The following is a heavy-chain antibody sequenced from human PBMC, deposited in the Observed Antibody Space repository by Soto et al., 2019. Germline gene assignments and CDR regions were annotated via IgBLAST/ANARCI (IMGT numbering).Heavy chain of an antibody. V-gene: IGHV3-53*02. CDR2: IYSGGGT. CDR1: GFSVSSSY. D-gene: IGHD2-15*01. J-gene: IGHJ4*02. Sequence: EVQVVETGGGLIQPGGSLRLSCAASGFSVSSSYMTWVRQAPGKGLEWVSVIYSGGGTYYADSVRGRFTISRDSSKNTLYLEMNSLRAEDTAVHYCTRGPGGYYDYWGQGTLVTVSS. CDR3: TRGPGGYYDY.